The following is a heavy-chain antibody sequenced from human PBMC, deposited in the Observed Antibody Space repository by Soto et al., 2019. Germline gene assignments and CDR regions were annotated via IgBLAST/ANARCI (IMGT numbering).Heavy chain of an antibody. CDR1: GFTFSSYG. J-gene: IGHJ6*04. CDR2: ISYDGSNK. Sequence: QVQLVESGGGVVQPGRSLRLSCAASGFTFSSYGMHWVRQAPGKGLEWVAVISYDGSNKYYADSVKGRFTISRDNSKNTLYFQMNSLKAEKTAVYYCAKDPIAAAGAYYYGMDVWGKGTTVTVSS. CDR3: AKDPIAAAGAYYYGMDV. V-gene: IGHV3-30*18. D-gene: IGHD6-13*01.